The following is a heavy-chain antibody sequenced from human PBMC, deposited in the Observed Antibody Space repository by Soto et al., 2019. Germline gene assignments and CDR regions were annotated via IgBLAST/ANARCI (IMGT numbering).Heavy chain of an antibody. CDR3: ARDTYTVTTGNY. D-gene: IGHD4-17*01. CDR1: GYTFTSYA. Sequence: ASVKVSCKASGYTFTSYAMHWVRQAPGQRLEWMGWINAGNGNTKYSQKFQGRVTITRDTSASTDYMELSSLRSEDAAVYYCARDTYTVTTGNYWGQGTLVTVSS. CDR2: INAGNGNT. J-gene: IGHJ4*02. V-gene: IGHV1-3*01.